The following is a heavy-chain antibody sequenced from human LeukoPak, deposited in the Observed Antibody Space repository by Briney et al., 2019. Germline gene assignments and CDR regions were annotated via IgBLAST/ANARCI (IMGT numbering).Heavy chain of an antibody. J-gene: IGHJ5*02. CDR2: ISSGAGTR. Sequence: GGSLRLSCAASGLSFSSYEMNWVRQAPGKGLEWVAYISSGAGTRKYADSVKGGFTISRDNAKNSLYLQINSLRVEDTAVYYCAREDCSSTSCWFDPWGQGTLVTVSS. CDR3: AREDCSSTSCWFDP. D-gene: IGHD2-2*01. CDR1: GLSFSSYE. V-gene: IGHV3-48*03.